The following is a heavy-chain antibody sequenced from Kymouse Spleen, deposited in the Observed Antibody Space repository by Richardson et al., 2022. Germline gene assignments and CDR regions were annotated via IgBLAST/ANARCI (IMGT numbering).Heavy chain of an antibody. CDR3: ARAIAVAEYFDY. Sequence: QVQLQQWGAGLLKPSETLSLTCAVYGGSFSGYYWSWIRQPPGKGLEWIGEINHSGSTNYNPSLKSRVTISVDTSKNQFSLKLSSVTAADTAVYYCARAIAVAEYFDYWGQGTLVTVSS. V-gene: IGHV4-34*01. D-gene: IGHD6-19*01. J-gene: IGHJ4*02. CDR2: INHSGST. CDR1: GGSFSGYY.